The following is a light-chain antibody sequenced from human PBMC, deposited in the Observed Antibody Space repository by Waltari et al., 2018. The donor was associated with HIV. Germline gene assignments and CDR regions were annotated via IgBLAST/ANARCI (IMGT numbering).Light chain of an antibody. CDR2: DNN. V-gene: IGLV1-44*01. CDR1: TSNIGSHT. CDR3: STWDDNLSANV. Sequence: QSVLTQPPSASATPGQRVTISCSGSTSNIGSHTVHWYQQLPGAAPKLLIFDNNQRPSGVPERFSGSRSGTSATLAISGLQSGDEADYYCSTWDDNLSANVFASGTTVTVL. J-gene: IGLJ1*01.